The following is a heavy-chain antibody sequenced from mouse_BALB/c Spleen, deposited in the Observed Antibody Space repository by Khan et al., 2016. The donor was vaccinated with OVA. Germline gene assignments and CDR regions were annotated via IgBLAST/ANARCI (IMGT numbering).Heavy chain of an antibody. CDR1: GFSFSSYS. J-gene: IGHJ2*01. D-gene: IGHD1-1*01. Sequence: EVELVESGGGLVRPGGSLKLSCAASGFSFSSYSMSWVRQTPETRLEWVATISSGGSYTYYPDSVKGRFTISRDNAKNTQHLPVNSLRSEDTAMDYCTGHRGNYGSSPYFDYWGQGTTLTVSS. CDR2: ISSGGSYT. V-gene: IGHV5-6-4*01. CDR3: TGHRGNYGSSPYFDY.